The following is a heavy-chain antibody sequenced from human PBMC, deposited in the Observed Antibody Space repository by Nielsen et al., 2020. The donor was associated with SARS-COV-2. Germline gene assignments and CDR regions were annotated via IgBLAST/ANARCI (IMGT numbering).Heavy chain of an antibody. CDR1: GGSISSGGYY. V-gene: IGHV4-39*07. Sequence: SETLSLTCTVSGGSISSGGYYWTWVRRPPGKGLEWIGEINHSGSTNYNPSLKSRVTISVDTSKNQFYLKLSSVTAADTAVYYCARAYRQQLVQGADYYYYMDVWGKGTTVTVSS. CDR2: INHSGST. J-gene: IGHJ6*03. D-gene: IGHD6-13*01. CDR3: ARAYRQQLVQGADYYYYMDV.